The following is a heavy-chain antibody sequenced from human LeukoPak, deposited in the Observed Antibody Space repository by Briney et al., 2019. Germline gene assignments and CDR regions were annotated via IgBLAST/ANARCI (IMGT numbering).Heavy chain of an antibody. CDR2: ISAYNGNT. J-gene: IGHJ4*01. V-gene: IGHV1-18*01. Sequence: ASVTPPRKASGYTFSSYGFSWVRQAPGQGLEWMGWISAYNGNTNYAQNLQGRVTLTTDTSTSTTYMELRSVRSDDTAVYYCARTIGSTFSYFDLWGHGTTVTVSS. CDR1: GYTFSSYG. CDR3: ARTIGSTFSYFDL. D-gene: IGHD1-1*01.